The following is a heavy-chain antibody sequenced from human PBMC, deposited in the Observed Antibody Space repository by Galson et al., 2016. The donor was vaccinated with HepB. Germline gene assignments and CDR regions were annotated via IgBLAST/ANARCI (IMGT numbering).Heavy chain of an antibody. V-gene: IGHV5-51*01. CDR1: GYSFTSNW. CDR3: ARQDSSGRKT. D-gene: IGHD3-22*01. Sequence: QSGAEVKKPGESLTISCKGTGYSFTSNWIGWVRQMPGKGLEWMGIIYPGDSDTRYSPSFQGQVSISADKSISTAYLHWSSLRASDTAMYYCARQDSSGRKTWGQGTMVTVSS. CDR2: IYPGDSDT. J-gene: IGHJ3*01.